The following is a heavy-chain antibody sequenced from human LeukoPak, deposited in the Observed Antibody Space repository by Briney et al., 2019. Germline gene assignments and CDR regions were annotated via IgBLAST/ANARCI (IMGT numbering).Heavy chain of an antibody. V-gene: IGHV3-23*01. D-gene: IGHD3-10*01. Sequence: GGSLRLSCAASGFTFSSYAMSWVRQAPGKGLERVSAISDSGGSTYSADSVKGRFTISRDNSKNTLYLQMNSLRAEDTAVYYCASQPPWRGSGSYSLFDYWGQGTLVTVSS. J-gene: IGHJ4*02. CDR1: GFTFSSYA. CDR3: ASQPPWRGSGSYSLFDY. CDR2: ISDSGGST.